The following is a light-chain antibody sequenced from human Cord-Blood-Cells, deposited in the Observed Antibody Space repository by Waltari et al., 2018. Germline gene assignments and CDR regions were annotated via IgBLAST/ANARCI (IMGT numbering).Light chain of an antibody. J-gene: IGLJ2*01. V-gene: IGLV2-14*01. Sequence: QSALPQPASVSGSPGQSITISCTGTSSDVGGYNYVSWYQQHPGKAPKLMIYDVSNRRSGVSNRFSGSKSGSTASLTISGLQAEDEADYYCSSYTSSSTYVVFGGGTKLTVL. CDR3: SSYTSSSTYVV. CDR2: DVS. CDR1: SSDVGGYNY.